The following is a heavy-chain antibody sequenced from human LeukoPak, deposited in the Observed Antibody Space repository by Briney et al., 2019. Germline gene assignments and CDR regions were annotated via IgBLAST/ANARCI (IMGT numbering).Heavy chain of an antibody. V-gene: IGHV3-20*04. CDR3: ARNYDSSGYYSAFDY. Sequence: GGSLRLSCAASGFTFTNYGMIWVRQAPGKGLEWVSGINWNGGSTGYADSVKGRFTISRDNAKNSLYLQMNSLRAEDTALYYCARNYDSSGYYSAFDYWGQGTLVTVSS. D-gene: IGHD3-22*01. J-gene: IGHJ4*02. CDR1: GFTFTNYG. CDR2: INWNGGST.